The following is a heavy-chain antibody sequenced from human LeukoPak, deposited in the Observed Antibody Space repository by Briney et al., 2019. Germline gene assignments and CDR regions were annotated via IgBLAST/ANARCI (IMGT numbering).Heavy chain of an antibody. J-gene: IGHJ5*02. CDR3: ARHAFPDYYDSSGYPNWFDP. CDR2: IYYSGST. CDR1: GDSISSNNYY. D-gene: IGHD3-22*01. V-gene: IGHV4-39*01. Sequence: SETLSPTCTVSGDSISSNNYYWGWIRQPPGKGLEWIGSIYYSGSTYYNPSLRSRVTISIDTSKNQFSLKLSSVTAADTTVYYCARHAFPDYYDSSGYPNWFDPWGQGTLVTVSS.